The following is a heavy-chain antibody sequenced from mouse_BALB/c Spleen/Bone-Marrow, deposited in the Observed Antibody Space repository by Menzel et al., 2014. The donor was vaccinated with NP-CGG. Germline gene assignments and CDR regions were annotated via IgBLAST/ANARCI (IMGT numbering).Heavy chain of an antibody. CDR3: ARGGYGNYGRFAY. J-gene: IGHJ3*01. D-gene: IGHD2-10*02. CDR1: GYTFTSYW. CDR2: IDPYDSGI. V-gene: IGHV1-52*01. Sequence: QVQLQQSGAELVRPGASVKLSCKASGYTFTSYWMNWVKQRPEQGLEWIGRIDPYDSGIHYNQKFKDKAILTVDKSSSTAYMQLSSLTSEDSAVYYCARGGYGNYGRFAYWGQGTLVTVSA.